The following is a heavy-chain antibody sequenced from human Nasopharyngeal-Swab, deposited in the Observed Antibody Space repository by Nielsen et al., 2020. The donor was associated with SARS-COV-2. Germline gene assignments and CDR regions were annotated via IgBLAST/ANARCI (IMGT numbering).Heavy chain of an antibody. Sequence: GGSLRLSCAASGFTVSSNYMSWVRQAPGKGLGWVSVIYSGGSTYYADSVKGRFTISRDNSKNTLYLQMNSLRAEDTAVYYCASVLGGSYVPDAFDIWGQGTMVTVSS. CDR3: ASVLGGSYVPDAFDI. D-gene: IGHD1-26*01. CDR2: IYSGGST. CDR1: GFTVSSNY. J-gene: IGHJ3*02. V-gene: IGHV3-66*01.